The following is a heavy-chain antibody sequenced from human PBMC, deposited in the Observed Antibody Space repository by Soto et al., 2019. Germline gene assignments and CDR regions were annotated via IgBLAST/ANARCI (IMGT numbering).Heavy chain of an antibody. CDR3: ARGGGPYVWFNEF. D-gene: IGHD3-16*01. CDR2: IIPVFGTT. J-gene: IGHJ4*02. V-gene: IGHV1-69*01. Sequence: QEQLVQSGAEVKKPGSSVKVSCKDSGGLFSSFAISWVRQAPGQGLEWMGGIIPVFGTTNYAQKFKGRVTITADESTTTAYMELSSLTSDDTAMYYCARGGGPYVWFNEFWGQGTQVTVSS. CDR1: GGLFSSFA.